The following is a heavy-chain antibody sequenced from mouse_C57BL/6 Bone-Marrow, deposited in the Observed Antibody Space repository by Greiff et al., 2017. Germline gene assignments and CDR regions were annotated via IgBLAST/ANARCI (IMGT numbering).Heavy chain of an antibody. V-gene: IGHV1-19*01. CDR3: ARLGILLRFYFDY. CDR1: GYTFTDYY. CDR2: INPYNGGT. J-gene: IGHJ2*01. D-gene: IGHD1-1*01. Sequence: EVQLQESGPVLVKPGASVKMSCKASGYTFTDYYMNWVKQSHGKSLEWIGVINPYNGGTSYNQKFKGKATLTVDKSSSTAYMALNSLTSEDSAVYYCARLGILLRFYFDYWGQGTTLTVSS.